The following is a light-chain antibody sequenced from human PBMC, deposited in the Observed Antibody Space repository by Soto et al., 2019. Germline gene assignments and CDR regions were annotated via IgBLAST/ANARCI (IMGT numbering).Light chain of an antibody. J-gene: IGKJ2*01. CDR1: QSIISY. CDR3: QQSYSSPRT. Sequence: DIQMTQSPSSLSASVGDSVTITCQSSQSIISYLNWYQQKAVKAPQLLIYAASSLQSGVPPRFSGSGSGTDFILSISSLQPEDSAIYYCQQSYSSPRTFGQGTKLEI. CDR2: AAS. V-gene: IGKV1-39*01.